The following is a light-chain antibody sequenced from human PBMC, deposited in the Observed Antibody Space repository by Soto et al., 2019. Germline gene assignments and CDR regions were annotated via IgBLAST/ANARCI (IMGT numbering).Light chain of an antibody. CDR3: QQANSFPPT. J-gene: IGKJ1*01. CDR1: QDISSW. V-gene: IGKV1-12*01. Sequence: DIQMTQSPSSVSASVGDRVTITCRASQDISSWLAWYQQKPGKAPKLLIYAASNLQSGVPSRFSGRGSGTDFTLSISSLQPEDFATYYCQQANSFPPTFGQGTKVEIK. CDR2: AAS.